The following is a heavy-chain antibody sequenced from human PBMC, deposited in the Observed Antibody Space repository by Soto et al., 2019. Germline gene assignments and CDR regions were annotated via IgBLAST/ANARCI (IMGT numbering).Heavy chain of an antibody. D-gene: IGHD2-2*01. Sequence: SETLSLTCTVSGGSMRNYFWTWIRQPPGKGLEWIGYIHYSGTTSFFPSYNPSLRSRVTISEDTSKNQFSLKLLSVTTADTAVYFCAAGEASTRNLAPYYLAFWGQGTLVTVSS. CDR1: GGSMRNYF. CDR2: IHYSGTT. CDR3: AAGEASTRNLAPYYLAF. V-gene: IGHV4-59*01. J-gene: IGHJ4*02.